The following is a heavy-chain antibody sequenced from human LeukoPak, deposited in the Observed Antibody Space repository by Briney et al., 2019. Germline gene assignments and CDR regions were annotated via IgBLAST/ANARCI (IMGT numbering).Heavy chain of an antibody. Sequence: GGSLRLSCAASGFTFSTYNMNWVRQAPGKGLEWVGFIRSKAYGGTTEYAASVKGRFTISRDDSKSIAYLQMNSLKTEDTAVYYCTRVGYCSSTSCWYFDYWGQGTLVTVSS. D-gene: IGHD2-2*01. CDR3: TRVGYCSSTSCWYFDY. CDR2: IRSKAYGGTT. V-gene: IGHV3-49*04. CDR1: GFTFSTYN. J-gene: IGHJ4*02.